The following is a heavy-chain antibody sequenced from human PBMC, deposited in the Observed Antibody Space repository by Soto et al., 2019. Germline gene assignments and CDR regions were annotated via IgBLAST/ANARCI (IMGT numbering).Heavy chain of an antibody. V-gene: IGHV4-39*01. CDR3: ARLTYSGSDYGY. CDR1: GGSISSSSYY. D-gene: IGHD1-26*01. J-gene: IGHJ4*02. CDR2: IYYSGST. Sequence: SETLSLTCTVSGGSISSSSYYWGWLRQPPGKGLEWIGSIYYSGSTYYNPSLKSRVTISVDTSKNQFSLKLSLVTAADTAVYYGARLTYSGSDYGYWGQGTLVTVSS.